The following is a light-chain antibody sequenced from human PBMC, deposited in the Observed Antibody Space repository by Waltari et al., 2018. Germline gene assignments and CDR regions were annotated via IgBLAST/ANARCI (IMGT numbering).Light chain of an antibody. CDR2: KGS. J-gene: IGLJ3*02. Sequence: QTVVTQEPSLSVSPGGTVTLTCALTSGSVSTTSYATWYQQTPGQPPRTVVYKGSRRSSGVPDRFSGSILGNKAALTITGAQADDESNYYCSLYMGSGIWVFGGGTKLTVL. CDR1: SGSVSTTSY. CDR3: SLYMGSGIWV. V-gene: IGLV8-61*01.